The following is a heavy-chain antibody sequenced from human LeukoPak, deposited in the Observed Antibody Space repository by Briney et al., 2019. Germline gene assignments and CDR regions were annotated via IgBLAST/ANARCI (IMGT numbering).Heavy chain of an antibody. D-gene: IGHD5-24*01. V-gene: IGHV6-1*01. J-gene: IGHJ4*02. CDR2: TYNRCKWYN. CDR3: AREAPHGYNPLSYFDY. Sequence: QTLSLTSAISGDSVSINSAAWNWVRQSPSRGLEWLGRTYNRCKWYNDYAVSVKSRITIHPDTSKNPFSLQLNSVTPEDTAVYYCAREAPHGYNPLSYFDYWGQGTLVTVSS. CDR1: GDSVSINSAA.